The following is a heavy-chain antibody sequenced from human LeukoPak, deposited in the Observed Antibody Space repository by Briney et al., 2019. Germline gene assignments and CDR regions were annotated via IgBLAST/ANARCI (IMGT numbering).Heavy chain of an antibody. CDR2: INPNSGGT. J-gene: IGHJ4*02. Sequence: ASVKVSCKASGYTFTGYYMHWVRQAPGQGLEWMGWINPNSGGTNYAQKFQGGVTMTRDTSISTAYMELSRLRSDDTAVYYCARDYYDSSGEFDYWGQGTLVTVSS. CDR3: ARDYYDSSGEFDY. CDR1: GYTFTGYY. D-gene: IGHD3-22*01. V-gene: IGHV1-2*02.